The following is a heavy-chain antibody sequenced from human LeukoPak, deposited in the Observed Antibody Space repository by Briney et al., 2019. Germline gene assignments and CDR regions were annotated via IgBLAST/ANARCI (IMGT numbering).Heavy chain of an antibody. V-gene: IGHV3-13*01. J-gene: IGHJ4*02. CDR2: IGTIYDT. D-gene: IGHD3-9*01. Sequence: GGSLRLSCEAFGFSFSSSDMHWVRQAAGKGLEWVSAIGTIYDTYYSDSVKGRFTISRDNAKNSLYLQMNSLRAEDTALYYCAKDKEVLRYFDWPLAFDYWGQGTLVTVSS. CDR1: GFSFSSSD. CDR3: AKDKEVLRYFDWPLAFDY.